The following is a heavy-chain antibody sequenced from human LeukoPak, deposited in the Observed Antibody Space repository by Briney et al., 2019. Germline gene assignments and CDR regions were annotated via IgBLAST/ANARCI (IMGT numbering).Heavy chain of an antibody. CDR3: ARDVNGGY. D-gene: IGHD2-8*01. V-gene: IGHV3-23*01. CDR2: LSGSGNSR. Sequence: GGSLGLSCAASGFTYSSYAMTWVRQSPGKGLEWVSTLSGSGNSRYYADSVQGRFTISRDNFKNTLYLQMSSLRVEDTAVYYCARDVNGGYWGQGTLVTVSS. CDR1: GFTYSSYA. J-gene: IGHJ4*02.